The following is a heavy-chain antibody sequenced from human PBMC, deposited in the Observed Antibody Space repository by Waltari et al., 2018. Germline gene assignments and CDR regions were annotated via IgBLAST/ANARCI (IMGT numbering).Heavy chain of an antibody. D-gene: IGHD6-19*01. V-gene: IGHV4-59*01. Sequence: QVQLQESGPGLVKPSETLSLTCTVSGGSISSYYWSWIRQPPGKGLEWIGYIYYSGSTKYNPTLKSRVTISVDTYKNQFSLKLSSGTAADTAVYYCARDSDSSGWYGSYYCYGMDVWGQGTTVIVSS. CDR1: GGSISSYY. J-gene: IGHJ6*02. CDR3: ARDSDSSGWYGSYYCYGMDV. CDR2: IYYSGST.